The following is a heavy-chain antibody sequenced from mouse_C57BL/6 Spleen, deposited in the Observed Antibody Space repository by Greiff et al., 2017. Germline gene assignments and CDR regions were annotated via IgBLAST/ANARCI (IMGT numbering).Heavy chain of an antibody. D-gene: IGHD1-1*01. Sequence: VQGVESGPGLVQPSQSLSITCTVSGFSLTSYCVHWVRQSPGKGLEWLGVIWSGGSTDYNAAFISRLSISKDNSKSQVFFKRNSLQADDTAIYYCARTYGSSYWYFDVWGTGTTVTVSS. V-gene: IGHV2-2*01. CDR2: IWSGGST. J-gene: IGHJ1*03. CDR1: GFSLTSYC. CDR3: ARTYGSSYWYFDV.